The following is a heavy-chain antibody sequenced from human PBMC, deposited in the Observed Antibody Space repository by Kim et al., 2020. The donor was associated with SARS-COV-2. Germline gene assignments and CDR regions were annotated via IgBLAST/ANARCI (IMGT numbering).Heavy chain of an antibody. V-gene: IGHV3-23*01. CDR3: AKLEVRGVNSGDV. Sequence: GGSLRLSCAASGVTFSSYAMSWVRQAPGKGLEWVSAISGSGGSTYYADSVKGRFTISRDNSKNTLYLQMNSLRAEDTAVYYCAKLEVRGVNSGDVWGQGTTVTVSS. CDR1: GVTFSSYA. D-gene: IGHD3-10*01. J-gene: IGHJ6*02. CDR2: ISGSGGST.